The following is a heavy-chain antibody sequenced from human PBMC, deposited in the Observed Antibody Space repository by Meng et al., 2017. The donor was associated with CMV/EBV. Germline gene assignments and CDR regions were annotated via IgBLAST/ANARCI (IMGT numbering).Heavy chain of an antibody. J-gene: IGHJ6*02. V-gene: IGHV3-21*01. Sequence: GGSLKISCAASGFTFSSYSMNWVRQAPGKGLEWVSSISSSSSYIYYADSVKGRFTISRDNAKNSLYLQMNSLRAEDTAVYYCARDLESLYYYYGMDVWGQGTTVTVSS. D-gene: IGHD3-3*01. CDR3: ARDLESLYYYYGMDV. CDR1: GFTFSSYS. CDR2: ISSSSSYI.